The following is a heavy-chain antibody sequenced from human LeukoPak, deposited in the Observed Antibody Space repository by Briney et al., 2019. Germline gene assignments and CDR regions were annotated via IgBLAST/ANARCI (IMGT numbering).Heavy chain of an antibody. D-gene: IGHD3-22*01. CDR1: GGSTSSYY. J-gene: IGHJ4*02. V-gene: IGHV4-59*01. CDR2: IYYSGST. CDR3: ARAVVFCYDGSGYSTRFDY. Sequence: PSETLSLTCTVSGGSTSSYYWSWIRQPPGKGLEWIGYIYYSGSTSYTPSLKSRVTISLDTSKNQFSLKVRSVTAADTAMYYCARAVVFCYDGSGYSTRFDYWGQGTLVTVSS.